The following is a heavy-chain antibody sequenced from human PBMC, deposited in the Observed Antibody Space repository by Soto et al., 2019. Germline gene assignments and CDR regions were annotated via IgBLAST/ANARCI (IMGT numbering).Heavy chain of an antibody. Sequence: SGPTLVNRTQTLTMTCTFSGFSLSNSGVGVGWIRQPPGKALEWLALIYWDDDKRYSPSLRSRLTISKDTSKNQAVLTMTNMDPVDTATYYCIQSRCGGDCLQSYASHYYYGMDVWGQGTTVTVSS. CDR1: GFSLSNSGVG. CDR2: IYWDDDK. D-gene: IGHD2-21*02. CDR3: IQSRCGGDCLQSYASHYYYGMDV. J-gene: IGHJ6*02. V-gene: IGHV2-5*02.